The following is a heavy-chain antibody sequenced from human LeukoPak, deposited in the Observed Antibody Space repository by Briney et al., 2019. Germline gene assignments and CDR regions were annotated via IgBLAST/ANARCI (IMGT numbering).Heavy chain of an antibody. V-gene: IGHV1-24*01. CDR3: ATDRITMIVNAFDI. CDR2: FDPEDGET. CDR1: GYTLTELS. D-gene: IGHD3-22*01. J-gene: IGHJ3*02. Sequence: WASVKVSCKVSGYTLTELSMHWVRQAPGKGLEWMGGFDPEDGETIYAQKFQGRVTMTEDTSTDTAYMELSSLRSEDTAVYYCATDRITMIVNAFDIWGQGTMVTVSS.